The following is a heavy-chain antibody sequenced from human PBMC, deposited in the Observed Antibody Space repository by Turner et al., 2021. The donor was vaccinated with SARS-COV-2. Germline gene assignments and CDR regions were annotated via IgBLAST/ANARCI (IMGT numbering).Heavy chain of an antibody. D-gene: IGHD5-18*01. CDR1: GGPISSSTYY. CDR3: ARLMDTAMDYYGMDV. CDR2: IYYSGIT. Sequence: LQLPESGPGLVKPSETLSLTCTVPGGPISSSTYYWGWIRQPPGKGLGWIGSIYYSGITYYNPSLKSRITISVDTSKNQFSLKLSSVTAADTAVYYCARLMDTAMDYYGMDVWGQGTTVTVSS. J-gene: IGHJ6*02. V-gene: IGHV4-39*01.